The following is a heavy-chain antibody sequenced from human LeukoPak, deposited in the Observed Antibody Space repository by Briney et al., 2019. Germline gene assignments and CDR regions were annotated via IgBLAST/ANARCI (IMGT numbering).Heavy chain of an antibody. CDR1: GYSISSGDY. J-gene: IGHJ5*02. CDR2: IYHSGST. Sequence: SETLSLTCTVSGYSISSGDYWGWIRQPPEKGLEWIGSIYHSGSTYYNPSLKSRVTISVDTSKNQFSLNLSSVTAADTAIYYCARAGGLCSGSSCWFDPWGQGAVVTVSS. V-gene: IGHV4-38-2*02. CDR3: ARAGGLCSGSSCWFDP. D-gene: IGHD2-15*01.